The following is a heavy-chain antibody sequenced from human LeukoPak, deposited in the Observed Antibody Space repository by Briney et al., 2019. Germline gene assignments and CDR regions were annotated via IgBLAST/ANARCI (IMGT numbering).Heavy chain of an antibody. CDR3: ARLRVAFPGDY. D-gene: IGHD3-3*01. CDR2: IYPGDSDT. J-gene: IGHJ4*02. CDR1: GYSFTSYW. V-gene: IGHV5-51*01. Sequence: GESLKISCKGSGYSFTSYWIGLVRQMPGKVLGWMGIIYPGDSDTRDSPFFQGQVTISADKSISTAYLQWSSLKASDTAMYYCARLRVAFPGDYWGQGTLVTVSS.